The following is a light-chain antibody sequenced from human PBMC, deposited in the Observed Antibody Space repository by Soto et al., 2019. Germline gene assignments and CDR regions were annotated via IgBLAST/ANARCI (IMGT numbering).Light chain of an antibody. Sequence: IVTTQSPATLSVSPGEGVTLNCRASQSVRSHLAWYQQKPGQPPRLLIYGASTRATGIPARFSGSGFGTEFTLTISILQSEDFAVYYCQQYKNWPLFGQGTRLEIK. J-gene: IGKJ5*01. V-gene: IGKV3-15*01. CDR2: GAS. CDR1: QSVRSH. CDR3: QQYKNWPL.